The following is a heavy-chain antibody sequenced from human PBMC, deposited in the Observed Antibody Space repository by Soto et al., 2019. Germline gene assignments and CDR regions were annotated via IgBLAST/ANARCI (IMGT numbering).Heavy chain of an antibody. V-gene: IGHV1-69*08. Sequence: QVQLVQSGAEVREPGSSVKVSCKTSGGTLTDYIISWVRQAPGQGLEWMGRIAPMNGIADYARKFQGRVTITADRSTNTAYVEVSSLRPEDTAIYYCAKDRSDYGDFVFDNWGRGTLVTVSS. D-gene: IGHD4-17*01. CDR3: AKDRSDYGDFVFDN. CDR1: GGTLTDYI. J-gene: IGHJ4*02. CDR2: IAPMNGIA.